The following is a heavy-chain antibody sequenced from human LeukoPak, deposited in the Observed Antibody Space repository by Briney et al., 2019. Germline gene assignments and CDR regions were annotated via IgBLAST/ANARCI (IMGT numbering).Heavy chain of an antibody. CDR3: ARDGGYGSGSYYFES. CDR2: IYYSGST. CDR1: GGSISSGGYY. Sequence: SENLSLTCTVSGGSISSGGYYWSWIRQHPGKGLEWIGYIYYSGSTYYNPSLKSRVTISVDTSKNQFSLKLSSVTAADTAVYYCARDGGYGSGSYYFESWGQGTLVTVSS. V-gene: IGHV4-31*03. D-gene: IGHD3-10*01. J-gene: IGHJ4*02.